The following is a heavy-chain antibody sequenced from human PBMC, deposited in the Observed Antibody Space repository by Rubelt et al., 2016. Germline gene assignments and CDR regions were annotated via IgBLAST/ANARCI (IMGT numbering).Heavy chain of an antibody. CDR3: AKDGASSL. CDR1: GGSITSHN. Sequence: QVQLQESGPGLVKASETLSLTCTVSGGSITSHNWSWIRQPPGKGLEWIGYIYDSGSTNYNPSLKSRVSISVDTSKNQLSLKLSSVTAADTAGYYCAKDGASSLWGQGTMVTVSS. V-gene: IGHV4-59*11. J-gene: IGHJ3*01. CDR2: IYDSGST. D-gene: IGHD3-16*01.